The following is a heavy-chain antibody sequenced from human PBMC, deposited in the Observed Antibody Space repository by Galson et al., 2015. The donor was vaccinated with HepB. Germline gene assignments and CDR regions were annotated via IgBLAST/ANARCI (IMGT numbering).Heavy chain of an antibody. CDR1: GGTFSSYA. Sequence: SVKVSCKASGGTFSSYAISWVRQAPGQGLEWMGGIIPIFGTANYAQEFQGRVTITADESTSTAYMELSSLRSEDTAVYYCARGPLGGIVVVPAALYYMDVWGKGTTVTVSS. CDR2: IIPIFGTA. CDR3: ARGPLGGIVVVPAALYYMDV. J-gene: IGHJ6*03. D-gene: IGHD2-2*01. V-gene: IGHV1-69*13.